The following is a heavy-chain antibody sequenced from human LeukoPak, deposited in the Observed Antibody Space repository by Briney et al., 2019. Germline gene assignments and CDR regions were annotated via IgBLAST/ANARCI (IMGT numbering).Heavy chain of an antibody. CDR2: ISGSGGST. CDR1: GFTVSSDY. D-gene: IGHD2-2*01. J-gene: IGHJ4*02. Sequence: GGSLRLSCAASGFTVSSDYMSWVRQAPGKGLEWVSAISGSGGSTYYADSVKGRFTISRDNSKNTLYLQMNSLRAEDTAVYYCARNPAKVFPAVYWGQGTLVTVSS. CDR3: ARNPAKVFPAVY. V-gene: IGHV3-23*01.